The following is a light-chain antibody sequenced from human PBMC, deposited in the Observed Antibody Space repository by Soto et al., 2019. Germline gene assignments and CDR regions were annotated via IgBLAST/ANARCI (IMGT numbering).Light chain of an antibody. Sequence: QSVLTQPASVSGSPGQSITISCTGTSSDVGSYNLVSWYQQHPGKAPKLMIYAGSKRPSGVSNRFSGSKSGNTASLTISGLQAEDEADYYCCSYAGARWVFGGGTKLTVL. V-gene: IGLV2-23*01. CDR2: AGS. CDR3: CSYAGARWV. J-gene: IGLJ3*02. CDR1: SSDVGSYNL.